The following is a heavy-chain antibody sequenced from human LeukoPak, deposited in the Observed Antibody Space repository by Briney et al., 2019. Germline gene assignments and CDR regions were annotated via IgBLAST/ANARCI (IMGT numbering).Heavy chain of an antibody. J-gene: IGHJ4*02. V-gene: IGHV3-21*01. CDR1: GVTFSSYS. D-gene: IGHD6-19*01. Sequence: GGSLRLSCAASGVTFSSYSMNWVRQAPGKGLEWVSSISSSKNYIYYADSVKGRFTISRDNAKNSLYLQMNSLRAEDTAVYYCARDMSSGWYSNFDYWGQGTLVTVSS. CDR2: ISSSKNYI. CDR3: ARDMSSGWYSNFDY.